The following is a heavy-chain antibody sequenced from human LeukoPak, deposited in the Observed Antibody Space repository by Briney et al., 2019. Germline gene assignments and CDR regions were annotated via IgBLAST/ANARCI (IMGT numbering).Heavy chain of an antibody. CDR3: ARDAQRGFGYSNSLEY. V-gene: IGHV3-33*01. D-gene: IGHD4-11*01. Sequence: PGGSLRLSCAASGFIFNHHAMHWVRQAPGKGLEWVAVIWSDKSNKFYADSVRGRFTISRDDSRKTVYLQMDTMTVEDTAVYYCARDAQRGFGYSNSLEYWGQGALVTVAS. CDR1: GFIFNHHA. J-gene: IGHJ4*02. CDR2: IWSDKSNK.